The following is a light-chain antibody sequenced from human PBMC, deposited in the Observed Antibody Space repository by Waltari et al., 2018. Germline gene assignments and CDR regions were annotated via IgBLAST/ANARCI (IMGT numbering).Light chain of an antibody. CDR2: DVS. Sequence: QSALTQPASVSGSPGQSITISCTGSSSDIVVYHFVSWYQQHPGKAPQLMIYDVSKRPSGVSNRFSGSKSGNTASLTIYGLQVEDEADYFCSSYTTTNIVVFGGGTELTVL. CDR1: SSDIVVYHF. CDR3: SSYTTTNIVV. J-gene: IGLJ2*01. V-gene: IGLV2-14*03.